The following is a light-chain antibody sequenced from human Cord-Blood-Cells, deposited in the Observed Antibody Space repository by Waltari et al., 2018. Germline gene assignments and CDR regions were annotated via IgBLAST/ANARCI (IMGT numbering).Light chain of an antibody. CDR2: GAS. CDR3: QQYNNWPPWT. V-gene: IGKV3-15*01. CDR1: QSVSSN. Sequence: EIVMTQSPATLSVSQGERATLSCRASQSVSSNLAWYQQKPGQAPRLLIYGASTRATGIPARCSGSGSGTEFTLTISSLQSEDFAVYYCQQYNNWPPWTFGQGTKVEIK. J-gene: IGKJ1*01.